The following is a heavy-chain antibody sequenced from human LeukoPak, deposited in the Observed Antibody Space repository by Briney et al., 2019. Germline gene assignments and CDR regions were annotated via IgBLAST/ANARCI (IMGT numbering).Heavy chain of an antibody. Sequence: SETLSLTCTVSGGSISSSSYSWGWIRQPPGKGLEWIGSIYYSGSTYYNPSLKSRVTISVDTSKNQFSLKLSSVTAADTAVYYCARHGARPFDYWGQGTLVTVSS. CDR3: ARHGARPFDY. D-gene: IGHD3-16*01. J-gene: IGHJ4*02. CDR1: GGSISSSSYS. V-gene: IGHV4-39*01. CDR2: IYYSGST.